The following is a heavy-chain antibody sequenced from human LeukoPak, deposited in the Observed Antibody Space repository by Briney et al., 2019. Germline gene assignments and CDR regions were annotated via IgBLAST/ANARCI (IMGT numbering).Heavy chain of an antibody. D-gene: IGHD3-16*01. CDR3: ARAGFMTVSRGGKSDY. J-gene: IGHJ4*02. CDR2: ISSSSSYI. Sequence: PGGSLRLSCAASGFTFSSYGMSWVRQAPGKGLEWVSSISSSSSYIYYADSVKGRFTISRDNAKNSLYLQMNSLRAEDTAVYYCARAGFMTVSRGGKSDYWGQGTLVTVSS. CDR1: GFTFSSYG. V-gene: IGHV3-21*01.